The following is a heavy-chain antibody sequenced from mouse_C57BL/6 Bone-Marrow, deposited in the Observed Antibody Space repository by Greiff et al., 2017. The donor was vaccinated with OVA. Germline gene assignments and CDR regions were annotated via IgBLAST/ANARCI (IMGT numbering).Heavy chain of an antibody. V-gene: IGHV14-3*01. CDR3: ARMHYHWYFDV. CDR1: GFNIKNTY. J-gene: IGHJ1*03. D-gene: IGHD1-2*01. Sequence: EVKLMESVAELVRPGASVKLSCTASGFNIKNTYMHWVKQRPEQGLEWIGRIDTANGNTKYAAKFQGKATITADTASNTAYLQLSSLPSEDTAIYYSARMHYHWYFDVWGTGTTVTVSS. CDR2: IDTANGNT.